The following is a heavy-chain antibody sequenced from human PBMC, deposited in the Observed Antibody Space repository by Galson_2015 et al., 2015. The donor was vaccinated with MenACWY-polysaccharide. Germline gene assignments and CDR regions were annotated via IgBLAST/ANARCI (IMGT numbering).Heavy chain of an antibody. CDR2: INTITGNP. J-gene: IGHJ4*02. D-gene: IGHD4-17*01. CDR1: GYTFNTYA. V-gene: IGHV7-4-1*02. CDR3: ARDPKQKPTTVPTGRFDY. Sequence: SVKVSCKASGYTFNTYAMNWVRQAPGQGLEWMGGINTITGNPTYAQGFTGRFVFSLDASVTTAYPHISGLKAEDTAVYYCARDPKQKPTTVPTGRFDYWGQGTLVTVAS.